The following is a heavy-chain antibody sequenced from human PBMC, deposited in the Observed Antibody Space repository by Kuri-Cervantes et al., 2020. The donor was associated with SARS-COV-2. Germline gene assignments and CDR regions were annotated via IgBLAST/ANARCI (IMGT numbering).Heavy chain of an antibody. V-gene: IGHV3-23*05. CDR2: VYSSDART. D-gene: IGHD2-8*01. CDR3: ARAVYNSGFFDF. CDR1: GFSFSNYA. Sequence: GESLKISCAASGFSFSNYAMSWVRQAPGRGLEWVAVVYSSDARTYYADSAKGRFSISRDNSKKMLYLQMNSLRDEDTAVYYCARAVYNSGFFDFWGQGTLVTVSS. J-gene: IGHJ4*02.